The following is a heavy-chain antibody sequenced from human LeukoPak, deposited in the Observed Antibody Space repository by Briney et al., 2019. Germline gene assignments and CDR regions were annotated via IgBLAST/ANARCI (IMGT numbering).Heavy chain of an antibody. J-gene: IGHJ4*02. CDR3: ARGRVVPAGYFDY. CDR1: GGSFSGYY. D-gene: IGHD2-2*01. CDR2: INHSGST. V-gene: IGHV4-34*01. Sequence: SETLSLTCAVYGGSFSGYYWSWIRQPPGKGLEWIGEINHSGSTNYNPSLKSRVTISVDTSKNQFSLKLSSVTAADTAAYYCARGRVVPAGYFDYWGQGTLVTVSS.